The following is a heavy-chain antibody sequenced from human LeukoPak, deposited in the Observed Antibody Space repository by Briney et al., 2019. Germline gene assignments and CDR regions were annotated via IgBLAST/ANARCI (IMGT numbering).Heavy chain of an antibody. D-gene: IGHD6-19*01. J-gene: IGHJ3*02. CDR1: GGTFSGYA. V-gene: IGHV1-69*05. Sequence: ASVKVSCKASGGTFSGYAISWVRQAPGQGLEWMGRIIPIFGTANYAQKFQGRVTITTDESTSTAYMELSSLRSEDTAVYYCARDQIAVAGNAFDIWGQGTMVTVSS. CDR2: IIPIFGTA. CDR3: ARDQIAVAGNAFDI.